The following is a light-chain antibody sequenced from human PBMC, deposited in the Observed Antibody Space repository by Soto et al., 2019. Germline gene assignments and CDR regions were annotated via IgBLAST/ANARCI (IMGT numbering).Light chain of an antibody. CDR1: QSVSSY. J-gene: IGKJ5*01. V-gene: IGKV3-11*01. CDR3: QQHNNWPPSIT. CDR2: DAS. Sequence: EIVLTQSPATLSLSPGERATSSCRASQSVSSYLAWYQQKPGQAPRLLIYDASTRATGIAARFSGSGSRTDFTLTISSLEPEDFAVYYCQQHNNWPPSITFGQGTRLEIK.